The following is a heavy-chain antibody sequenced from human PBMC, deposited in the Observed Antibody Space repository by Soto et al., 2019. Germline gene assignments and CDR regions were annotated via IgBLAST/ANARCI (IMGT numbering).Heavy chain of an antibody. Sequence: ASVKVSCKASGYTFTTYTMHWVRPAPGQRLEWMGWINVGNGNTKYSQKLQGRVTITRDTSASTAYMELSSLRSEDTALYYCERGDPFWDDAFDIWGQGTMVTVS. J-gene: IGHJ3*02. CDR2: INVGNGNT. CDR3: ERGDPFWDDAFDI. D-gene: IGHD1-26*01. CDR1: GYTFTTYT. V-gene: IGHV1-3*01.